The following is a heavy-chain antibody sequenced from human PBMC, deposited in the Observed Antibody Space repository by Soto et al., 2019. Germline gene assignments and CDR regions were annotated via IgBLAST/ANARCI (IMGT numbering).Heavy chain of an antibody. CDR2: TYYNGDT. D-gene: IGHD6-19*01. Sequence: VLLQESGPRLLRPSETLSLTCTVSDDSFRGAEYYWSWIRQPLGKGPGWIGYTYYNGDTKYNPALRSRVTMSEDTSKNQFSLRLSSVTAADTAVYFCASGPAYINGWRTFDLWGRGILVTVSS. CDR3: ASGPAYINGWRTFDL. J-gene: IGHJ4*02. V-gene: IGHV4-61*08. CDR1: DDSFRGAEYY.